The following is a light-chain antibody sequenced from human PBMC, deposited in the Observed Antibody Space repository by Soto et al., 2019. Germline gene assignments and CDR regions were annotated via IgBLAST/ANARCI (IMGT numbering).Light chain of an antibody. CDR3: QQYNNWPPIT. V-gene: IGKV3-15*01. J-gene: IGKJ5*01. CDR1: QSVKIN. CDR2: GAF. Sequence: EIVMTQSPATLSLSPGERATLSCRASQSVKINLAWYQQKPGQAPRLLIYGAFTRATGIPARFSGSGSGTEFTITISNLQSEDFSVYYCQQYNNWPPITFGQGTRVEIK.